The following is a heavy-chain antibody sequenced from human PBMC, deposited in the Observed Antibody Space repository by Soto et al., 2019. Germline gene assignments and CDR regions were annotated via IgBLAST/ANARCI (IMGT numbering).Heavy chain of an antibody. CDR3: ARGLRNIVLSS. Sequence: SETLSLTCTVSGGSISGGGSYWSWIRQRPGKGLEWIGYMYYSGSFYYNPSLKGRVMISSDTSKNQFSLKRSSVTAADTAVYYCARGLRNIVLSSWGQGTLVTVSS. V-gene: IGHV4-31*03. CDR1: GGSISGGGSY. CDR2: MYYSGSF. D-gene: IGHD2-8*01. J-gene: IGHJ5*02.